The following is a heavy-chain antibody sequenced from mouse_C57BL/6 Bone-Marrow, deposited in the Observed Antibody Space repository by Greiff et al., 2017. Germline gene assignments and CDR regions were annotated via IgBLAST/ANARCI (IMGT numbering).Heavy chain of an antibody. CDR1: GFNIKNTY. D-gene: IGHD2-4*01. Sequence: VQLQQSVAELVRPGASVKLSCTASGFNIKNTYMHWVKQRPEQGLEWIGRIDPANGNTKYAPKFQGKATITADTSSNTAYMQLSSLTSEDSAVYYCARDYDYDGGDYFDYWGQGTTLTVSA. J-gene: IGHJ2*01. CDR2: IDPANGNT. CDR3: ARDYDYDGGDYFDY. V-gene: IGHV14-3*01.